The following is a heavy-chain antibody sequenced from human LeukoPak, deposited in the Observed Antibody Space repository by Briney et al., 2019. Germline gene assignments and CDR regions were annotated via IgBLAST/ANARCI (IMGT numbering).Heavy chain of an antibody. V-gene: IGHV1-8*01. J-gene: IGHJ6*02. CDR3: AREGNPLDSTQNYYYYYGMDV. Sequence: RASVKVSCKASGYTFTSYDINWVRQATGQGLEWMGWMNPNSGNTGYAQKFQGRVTMTRNTSISTAYMELSSLRSEDTAVYYCAREGNPLDSTQNYYYYYGMDVWGQGTTVTVSS. D-gene: IGHD3/OR15-3a*01. CDR1: GYTFTSYD. CDR2: MNPNSGNT.